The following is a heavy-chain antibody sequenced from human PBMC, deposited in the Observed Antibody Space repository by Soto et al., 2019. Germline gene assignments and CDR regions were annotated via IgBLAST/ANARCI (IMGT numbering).Heavy chain of an antibody. CDR1: GYYFTTYW. J-gene: IGHJ4*02. Sequence: EVQLVQSGAEVKKPGESLKISCKGSGYYFTTYWIAWVRQMPGKGLEWMGIINPGDSGTRYSPSFQGQVTISADKSISTDYLQWSSLKASDTAIYYCARRFGGTSYDFWGQGTLVTVSS. V-gene: IGHV5-51*01. CDR3: ARRFGGTSYDF. D-gene: IGHD1-26*01. CDR2: INPGDSGT.